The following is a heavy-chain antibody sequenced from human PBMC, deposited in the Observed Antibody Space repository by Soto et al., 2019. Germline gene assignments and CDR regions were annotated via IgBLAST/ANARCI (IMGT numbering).Heavy chain of an antibody. J-gene: IGHJ5*02. D-gene: IGHD3-10*01. V-gene: IGHV4-59*01. CDR3: ARASPFRWFGGLSNWFDP. CDR1: GGSISMYY. CDR2: IYHSGSS. Sequence: PSETLSLTCTVSGGSISMYYWSWFLQPPGKGLEWIGYIYHSGSSNYNPSLKSRVTISVNTSKNQFALKLSSVTAADTAVYYCARASPFRWFGGLSNWFDPWGQGNLLTVS.